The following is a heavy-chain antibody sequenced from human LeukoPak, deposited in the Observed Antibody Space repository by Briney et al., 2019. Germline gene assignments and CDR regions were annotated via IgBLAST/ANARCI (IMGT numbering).Heavy chain of an antibody. CDR3: ARFRSVTGNNWFDS. D-gene: IGHD6-19*01. J-gene: IGHJ5*01. Sequence: GESLKISCKGFGYSFTDYWIAWVRQMPGKGLEWMGIIYPGDSDTRYSPSFQGQVTISADKSISTAYLQWSSLKASDSAMYYCARFRSVTGNNWFDSWGQGTLVTVSS. CDR2: IYPGDSDT. CDR1: GYSFTDYW. V-gene: IGHV5-51*01.